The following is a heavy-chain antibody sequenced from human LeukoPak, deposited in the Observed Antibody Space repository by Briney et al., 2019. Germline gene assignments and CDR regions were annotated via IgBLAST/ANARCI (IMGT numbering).Heavy chain of an antibody. J-gene: IGHJ4*02. CDR2: ISSSSYI. Sequence: GGSLRLSCAASGFTFSSYWMSWVRQAPGKGLEWVSSISSSSYIYYADSVKGRFTISRDNAKNSLYLQMNSLRAEDTAVYYCVGDTPPGGDYYLDYWGQGTRVIVSS. CDR1: GFTFSSYW. V-gene: IGHV3-21*01. D-gene: IGHD3-16*01. CDR3: VGDTPPGGDYYLDY.